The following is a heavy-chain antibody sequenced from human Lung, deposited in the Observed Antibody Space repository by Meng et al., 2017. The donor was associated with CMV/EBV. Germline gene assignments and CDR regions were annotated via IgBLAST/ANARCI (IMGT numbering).Heavy chain of an antibody. D-gene: IGHD6-19*01. V-gene: IGHV3-20*03. CDR1: FFFCNSG. CDR3: ARESNQGIEVAGSPHFDF. J-gene: IGHJ4*02. Sequence: FFFCNSGTICVLHAPRKGVEGCFNIYCNGANTGYSASVEGRFTISRDNAKNSLYLQMNSLRPEDTAVDYCARESNQGIEVAGSPHFDFWGQGTLVTVSS. CDR2: IYCNGANT.